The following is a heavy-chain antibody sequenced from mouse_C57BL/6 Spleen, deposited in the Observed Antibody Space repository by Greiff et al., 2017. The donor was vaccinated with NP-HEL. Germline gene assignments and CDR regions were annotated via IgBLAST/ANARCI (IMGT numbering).Heavy chain of an antibody. CDR1: GFTFSDYG. D-gene: IGHD2-1*01. J-gene: IGHJ4*01. V-gene: IGHV5-17*01. CDR2: ISSGSSTI. Sequence: EVQLQESGGGLVKPGGSLKLSCAASGFTFSDYGMHWVRQAPEKGLEWVAYISSGSSTIYYADTVKGRFTISRDNAKNTLFLQMTSLRSEDTAMYYCARNYYGNSYYAMDYWGQGTSVTVSS. CDR3: ARNYYGNSYYAMDY.